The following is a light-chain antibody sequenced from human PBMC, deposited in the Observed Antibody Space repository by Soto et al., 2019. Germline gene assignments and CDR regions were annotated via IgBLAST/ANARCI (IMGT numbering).Light chain of an antibody. J-gene: IGLJ1*01. V-gene: IGLV2-23*02. CDR1: SSDVGNYNL. Sequence: SVLPQPSSLSGSPGQSITLSCNATSSDVGNYNLVSWYQQHPGKAPKLMIYDVSKRPSGVSNRFSGSKSGNTASLTISGLQADDEDDYYCCSYAGDSYVFGTGTKVTVL. CDR3: CSYAGDSYV. CDR2: DVS.